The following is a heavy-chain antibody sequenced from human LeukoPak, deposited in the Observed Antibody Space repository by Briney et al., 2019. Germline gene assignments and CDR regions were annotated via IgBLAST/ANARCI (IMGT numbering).Heavy chain of an antibody. V-gene: IGHV3-23*01. J-gene: IGHJ6*03. CDR2: ISGSGGST. CDR1: GFTFSSYA. Sequence: GGSLRLSRAASGFTFSSYAMSWVRQAPGKGLEWVSAISGSGGSTYYADSVKGRFTISRDNSKNTLYLQMNSLRAEDTAVYYCAKGLQLERRYYYYYYMDVWGKGTTVTVSS. CDR3: AKGLQLERRYYYYYYMDV. D-gene: IGHD1-1*01.